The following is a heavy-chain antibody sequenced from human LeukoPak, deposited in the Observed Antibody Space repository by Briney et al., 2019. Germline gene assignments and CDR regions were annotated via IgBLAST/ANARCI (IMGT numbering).Heavy chain of an antibody. CDR3: ARERRLIGRHDFWSGYGSDAFDI. D-gene: IGHD3-3*01. CDR1: GGTFSSYA. J-gene: IGHJ3*02. Sequence: ASVKVSCKAFGGTFSSYAISWVRQAPGQGLEWMGGIIPIFGTANYAQKFQGRVTITADESTSTAYMELSSLRSEDTAVYYCARERRLIGRHDFWSGYGSDAFDIWGQGTMVTVSS. CDR2: IIPIFGTA. V-gene: IGHV1-69*13.